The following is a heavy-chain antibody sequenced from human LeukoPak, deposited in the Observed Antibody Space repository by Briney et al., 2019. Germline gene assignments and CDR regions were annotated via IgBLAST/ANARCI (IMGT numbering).Heavy chain of an antibody. Sequence: PSETLSLTCTVSGYSISSGYYWGWIRQPPGKGLEWIGSIYHSGSTYYNPSLKSRVTISVDTSKNQFSLKLSSVTAADTAVYYCTRTTYYGDYVGYFDYWGQGTLVTVSS. CDR3: TRTTYYGDYVGYFDY. CDR2: IYHSGST. J-gene: IGHJ4*02. D-gene: IGHD4-17*01. V-gene: IGHV4-38-2*02. CDR1: GYSISSGYY.